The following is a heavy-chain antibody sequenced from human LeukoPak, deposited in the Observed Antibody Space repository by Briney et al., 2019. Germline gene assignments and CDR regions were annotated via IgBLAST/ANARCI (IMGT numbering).Heavy chain of an antibody. CDR3: ANATLDS. CDR1: GYTFTSYG. CDR2: INPNSGGT. Sequence: GASVKVSCKASGYTFTSYGISWVRQAPGQGLEWMGWINPNSGGTNYAQKFQGRVTVTRDTSISTAYMELSRLRSDDTAVYYCANATLDSWGQGTLVTVSS. J-gene: IGHJ4*02. V-gene: IGHV1-2*02.